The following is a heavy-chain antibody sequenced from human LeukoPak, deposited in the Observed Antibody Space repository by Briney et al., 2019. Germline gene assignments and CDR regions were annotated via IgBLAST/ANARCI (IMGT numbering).Heavy chain of an antibody. D-gene: IGHD3-16*01. V-gene: IGHV1-18*01. CDR1: GYTFTPYG. CDR2: ISAYNGNT. J-gene: IGHJ4*02. Sequence: ASVKVSCKASGYTFTPYGISRVRQAPGQELEWMGWISAYNGNTNYAQKLHGRVTMTTDTSTSTGYMELRSLRSDDTAVYYWARDTSLYDYVWGSLFDWGQGTLVTVSS. CDR3: ARDTSLYDYVWGSLFD.